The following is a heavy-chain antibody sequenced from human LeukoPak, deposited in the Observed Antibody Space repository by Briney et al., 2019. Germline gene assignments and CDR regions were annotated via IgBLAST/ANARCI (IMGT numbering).Heavy chain of an antibody. Sequence: SETLSLTCTVSGYSISSGYYWAWIRQPPGKGLEWIGSMFHSGSTYYNASLQSRVTISIDTSKNQFSLRLNSVTAADTAMYYCAKSGGYGLIDYWGQGTRVTVSS. CDR1: GYSISSGYY. CDR3: AKSGGYGLIDY. J-gene: IGHJ4*02. CDR2: MFHSGST. V-gene: IGHV4-38-2*02. D-gene: IGHD1-26*01.